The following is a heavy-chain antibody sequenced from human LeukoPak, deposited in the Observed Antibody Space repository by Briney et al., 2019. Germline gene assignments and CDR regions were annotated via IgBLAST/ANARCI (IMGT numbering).Heavy chain of an antibody. Sequence: ASVKVSCKASGYTFTGYYMHWVRQATGQGLEWMGWMNPNSGNTGYAQKFQGRVTMTRDTSISTAYMELSSLGSEDTAVYYCARGLGMNYWGQGALVTVSS. CDR1: GYTFTGYY. CDR3: ARGLGMNY. J-gene: IGHJ4*02. V-gene: IGHV1-8*02. CDR2: MNPNSGNT. D-gene: IGHD7-27*01.